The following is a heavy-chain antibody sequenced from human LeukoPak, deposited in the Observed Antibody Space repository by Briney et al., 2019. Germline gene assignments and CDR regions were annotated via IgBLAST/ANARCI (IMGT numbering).Heavy chain of an antibody. J-gene: IGHJ4*02. CDR2: IYYSGST. V-gene: IGHV4-31*03. D-gene: IGHD3-22*01. CDR1: GGSISSGGYY. CDR3: ARSSYDSSGYQRIFDY. Sequence: SETLSLTCTVSGGSISSGGYYWSWIRQHPGKGLEWIGYIYYSGSTYYNPSLKSRVTISVDTSKNQFSLKLSSVTAADSAVYYCARSSYDSSGYQRIFDYWGQGTLVTVSS.